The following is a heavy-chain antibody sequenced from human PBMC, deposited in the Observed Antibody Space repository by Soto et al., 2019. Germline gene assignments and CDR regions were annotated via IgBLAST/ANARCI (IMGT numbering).Heavy chain of an antibody. D-gene: IGHD4-4*01. CDR2: IYYSGST. J-gene: IGHJ4*02. V-gene: IGHV4-59*08. Sequence: SETLSLTCTVSGGSISSYYWSWIRQPPGKGLEWIGYIYYSGSTNYNPSLKSRVTISVDTSKNQFSLKLSSVTAAGTAVYYCARSYSPFAAGDYWGQGTLVTVSS. CDR1: GGSISSYY. CDR3: ARSYSPFAAGDY.